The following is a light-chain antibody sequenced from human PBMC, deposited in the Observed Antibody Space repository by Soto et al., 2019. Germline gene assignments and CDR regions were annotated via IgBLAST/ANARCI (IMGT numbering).Light chain of an antibody. CDR2: GAS. CDR3: QQYTNWPPNT. V-gene: IGKV3-15*01. CDR1: QSVCSN. Sequence: EIVTTQSQATLSVSPGKRATLSCRASQSVCSNLGCYQHEPGQAPRLLIFGASSRATGFSAGFSGSGAGTEFPPAISSLQSEDFAVYYCQQYTNWPPNTFGQGTRLEMK. J-gene: IGKJ5*01.